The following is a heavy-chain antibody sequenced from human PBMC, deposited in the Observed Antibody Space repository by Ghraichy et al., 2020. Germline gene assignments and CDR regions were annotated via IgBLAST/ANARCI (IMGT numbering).Heavy chain of an antibody. CDR1: GGSFSGYY. CDR2: INHSGST. CDR3: AGYYDSSGYSFDY. D-gene: IGHD3-22*01. Sequence: SETLSLTCAVYGGSFSGYYWSWIRQPPGKGLEWIGEINHSGSTNYNPSLKSRVTISVDTSKNQFSLKLSSVTAADTAVYYCAGYYDSSGYSFDYWGQGTLVTVSS. V-gene: IGHV4-34*01. J-gene: IGHJ4*02.